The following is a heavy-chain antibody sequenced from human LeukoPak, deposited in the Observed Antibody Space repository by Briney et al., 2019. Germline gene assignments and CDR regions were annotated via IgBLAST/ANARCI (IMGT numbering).Heavy chain of an antibody. CDR3: ARRGRSSGSYYNPGAFDI. CDR1: GYTFTSYY. D-gene: IGHD3-10*01. J-gene: IGHJ3*02. V-gene: IGHV1-46*01. Sequence: ASVEVSCKASGYTFTSYYMHWVRQAPGQGLEWMGIINPSGGSTSYAQKFQGRVTMTRDTSTSTVYMELSSLRSEDTAVYYCARRGRSSGSYYNPGAFDIWGQGTMVTVSS. CDR2: INPSGGST.